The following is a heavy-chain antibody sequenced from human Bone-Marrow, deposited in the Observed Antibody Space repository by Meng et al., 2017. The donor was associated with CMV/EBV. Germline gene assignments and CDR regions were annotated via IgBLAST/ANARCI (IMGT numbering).Heavy chain of an antibody. D-gene: IGHD2-2*01. Sequence: GGSLRLSCAASGFTFSSYSMNWVRQAPGKGLEWVSSITSSSSYIYYADSVKGRFTISRDNAKNSLFLQMNSLRAEDTAVYYCARGPGAYCSSTSCYHFDYWGQGTLVTASS. J-gene: IGHJ4*02. CDR2: ITSSSSYI. CDR3: ARGPGAYCSSTSCYHFDY. V-gene: IGHV3-21*01. CDR1: GFTFSSYS.